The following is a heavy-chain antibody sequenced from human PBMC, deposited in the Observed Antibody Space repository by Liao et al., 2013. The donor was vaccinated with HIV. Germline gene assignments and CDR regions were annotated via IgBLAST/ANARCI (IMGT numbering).Heavy chain of an antibody. CDR1: GGSFGDFL. V-gene: IGHV4-34*01. CDR3: ARVYNLQYLDWSSSSFFHHMDV. J-gene: IGHJ6*03. D-gene: IGHD3-9*01. Sequence: QVQLEQRETGLVRPSGTLSLTCAISGGSFGDFLWGLDPPVPRAGDLSGLGEVGRGGRGNYNPSLKRRVTISVDTSKTQFSLRLASVTAADTAVYYCARVYNLQYLDWSSSSFFHHMDVWDKGTTVTVSS. CDR2: VGRGGRG.